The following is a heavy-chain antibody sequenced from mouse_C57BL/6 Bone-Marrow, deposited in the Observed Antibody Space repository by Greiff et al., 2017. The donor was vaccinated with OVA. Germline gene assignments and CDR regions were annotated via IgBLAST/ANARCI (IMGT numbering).Heavy chain of an antibody. V-gene: IGHV2-9-1*01. D-gene: IGHD1-1*01. Sequence: VQRVESGPGLVAPSQSLSITCTVSGFSLTSYAISWVRQPPGKGLEWLGVIWTGGGTNYNSALKSRLSISKDNSKSQVFLKMNSLQTDDTARYYCARTRNYYGSSYSLFDYWGQGTTLTVSS. J-gene: IGHJ2*01. CDR1: GFSLTSYA. CDR2: IWTGGGT. CDR3: ARTRNYYGSSYSLFDY.